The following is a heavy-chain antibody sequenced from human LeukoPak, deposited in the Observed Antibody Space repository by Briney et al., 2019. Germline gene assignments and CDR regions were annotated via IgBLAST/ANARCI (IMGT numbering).Heavy chain of an antibody. CDR2: INSNSGAR. CDR3: ERGRGGATTGFDH. CDR1: GYTFSGYY. D-gene: IGHD1-26*01. V-gene: IGHV1-2*02. Sequence: ASVKVSRKASGYTFSGYYMHWVRQAPGQGLESMGWINSNSGARNYAPKFQGRVTFSRDNSISTAYMELSSLRSDDTAIYYCERGRGGATTGFDHWGQGTLVTVS. J-gene: IGHJ4*02.